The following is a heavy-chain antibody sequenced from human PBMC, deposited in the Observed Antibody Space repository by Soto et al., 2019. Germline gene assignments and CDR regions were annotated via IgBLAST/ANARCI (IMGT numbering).Heavy chain of an antibody. CDR1: GYTFTGYY. CDR3: ARGHSTDCSNGVCSFFYNHEMDV. D-gene: IGHD2-8*01. J-gene: IGHJ6*02. V-gene: IGHV1-2*04. CDR2: INPKSGGT. Sequence: ASVKVSCKASGYTFTGYYLHWVRQAPGQGLEWLGRINPKSGGTSTAQKFQGWVTMTRDRSISTVYMELTRLRSDDTAVYFCARGHSTDCSNGVCSFFYNHEMDVWGQGTTVTVYS.